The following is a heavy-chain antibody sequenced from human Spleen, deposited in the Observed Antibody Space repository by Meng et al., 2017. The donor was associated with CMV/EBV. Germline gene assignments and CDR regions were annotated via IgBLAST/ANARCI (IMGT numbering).Heavy chain of an antibody. V-gene: IGHV3-11*01. D-gene: IGHD2-21*02. CDR2: ISKTGTTT. Sequence: SLSLSCAGSGFLFGDVYINWFRQAPGKGLEWVSYISKTGTTTYYAESVKGRFSISRDNTRNIVYLQMNRLRVDDTAIYFCARGLTFPWGQGTLVTVSS. CDR3: ARGLTFP. J-gene: IGHJ1*01. CDR1: GFLFGDVY.